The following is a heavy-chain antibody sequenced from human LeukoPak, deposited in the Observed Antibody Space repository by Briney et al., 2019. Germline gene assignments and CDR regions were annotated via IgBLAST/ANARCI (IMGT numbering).Heavy chain of an antibody. V-gene: IGHV3-7*01. CDR1: GFAFSDCW. CDR2: IKKDGNNK. CDR3: LQYDSGHT. D-gene: IGHD3-10*01. J-gene: IGHJ5*02. Sequence: GGSLRLSCVASGFAFSDCWMSWVRQAPGKGLEWVAIIKKDGNNKYYVDSVKGRFTVSRDNAKNSLYLQMNSLRAEDTAVYYCLQYDSGHTWGQGSLVTVSS.